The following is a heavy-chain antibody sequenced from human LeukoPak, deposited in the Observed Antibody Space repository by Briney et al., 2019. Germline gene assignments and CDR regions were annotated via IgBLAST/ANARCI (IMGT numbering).Heavy chain of an antibody. V-gene: IGHV4-31*11. CDR2: IFYSGST. CDR3: ARQRRYCSSTSCYFGYYGLDV. Sequence: SETLSLTCAFSGGSISSGGYYWGWIRQHPGEGLEWIGYIFYSGSTYYTPSLKGRVTISVDTSKNQFSLKLSSVTAADTAVYYCARQRRYCSSTSCYFGYYGLDVWGQGTTVTVSS. J-gene: IGHJ6*02. D-gene: IGHD2-2*01. CDR1: GGSISSGGYY.